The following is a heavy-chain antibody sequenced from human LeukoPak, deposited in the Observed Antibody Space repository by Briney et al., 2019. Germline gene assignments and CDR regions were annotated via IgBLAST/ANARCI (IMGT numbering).Heavy chain of an antibody. V-gene: IGHV3-21*01. Sequence: GGSLRLSCAASGFTFSSYNMDWVRQAPGKGLEWVSSISRSSSYIYYADSVKGRFTISRDNAKNSLYLQMKSLRAEDTAVYYCARDRESSSWFDYWGQGTLVTVSS. CDR3: ARDRESSSWFDY. D-gene: IGHD6-13*01. CDR2: ISRSSSYI. J-gene: IGHJ4*02. CDR1: GFTFSSYN.